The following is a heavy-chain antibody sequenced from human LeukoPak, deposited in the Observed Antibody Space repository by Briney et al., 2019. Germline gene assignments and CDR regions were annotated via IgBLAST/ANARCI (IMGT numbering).Heavy chain of an antibody. J-gene: IGHJ4*02. Sequence: GASVKVSCKASGYTFTGYYMHWVRQAPGQGLERMGWINPNSGGTNYAQKFQGRVTMTRDTSISTAYMELSRLRSDDTAVYYCARGIVVVPAAIDYWGQGTLVTVSS. CDR1: GYTFTGYY. V-gene: IGHV1-2*02. CDR3: ARGIVVVPAAIDY. D-gene: IGHD2-2*02. CDR2: INPNSGGT.